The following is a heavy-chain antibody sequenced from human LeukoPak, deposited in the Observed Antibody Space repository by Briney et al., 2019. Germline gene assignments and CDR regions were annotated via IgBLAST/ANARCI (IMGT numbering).Heavy chain of an antibody. Sequence: GGSLRLSCAASGFIFSDHYMDWVRQAPGKGLVWVSRINSDGSSTSYADSVKGRFTISRDNAKSTLYLQMNTLRAEDTAVYYCARNYGSGSYPDFDYWGQGTLVTVSS. CDR1: GFIFSDHY. CDR2: INSDGSST. V-gene: IGHV3-74*01. D-gene: IGHD3-10*01. CDR3: ARNYGSGSYPDFDY. J-gene: IGHJ4*02.